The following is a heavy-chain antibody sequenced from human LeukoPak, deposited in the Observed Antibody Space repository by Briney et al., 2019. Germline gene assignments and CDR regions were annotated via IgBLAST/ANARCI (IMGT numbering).Heavy chain of an antibody. J-gene: IGHJ4*02. CDR1: GFIFTNHR. CDR3: ARDGWYVVDY. Sequence: GGSLRLSCVASGFIFTNHRMHWVRQVPGKGLVSVSRINTDAIGTNYADSVRGRFTISRDNAKNTIYLQMNGLRVEDTAVYYCARDGWYVVDYWGQGTLVTVSS. V-gene: IGHV3-74*01. CDR2: INTDAIGT. D-gene: IGHD6-19*01.